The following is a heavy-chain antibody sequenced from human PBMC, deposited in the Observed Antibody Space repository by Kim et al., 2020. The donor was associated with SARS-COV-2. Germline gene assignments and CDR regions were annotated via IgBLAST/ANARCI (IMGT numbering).Heavy chain of an antibody. CDR3: AREGKDGNNPLNWFDP. D-gene: IGHD1-1*01. Sequence: SVKVSCKASGGTFSSYAISWVRQAPGQGLEWMGGIIPIFGTANYAQKFQGRVTITADESTSTAYMELSSLRSEDTAVYYCAREGKDGNNPLNWFDPWGQGTLVTVSS. J-gene: IGHJ5*02. CDR1: GGTFSSYA. V-gene: IGHV1-69*13. CDR2: IIPIFGTA.